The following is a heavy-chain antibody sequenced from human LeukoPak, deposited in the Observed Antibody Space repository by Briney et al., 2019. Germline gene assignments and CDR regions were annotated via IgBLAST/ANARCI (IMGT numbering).Heavy chain of an antibody. D-gene: IGHD3-22*01. CDR1: GFTFSSYA. CDR3: ARASGGYYYDSSGYYN. CDR2: ISYDGSNK. J-gene: IGHJ4*02. Sequence: PGGSLRLSCAASGFTFSSYAMHWVRQAPGKGLEWVAVISYDGSNKYYADSVKGRFTISRDNSKNTLYLQMNSLRDEDTAVYYCARASGGYYYDSSGYYNWGQGTLVTVSS. V-gene: IGHV3-30-3*01.